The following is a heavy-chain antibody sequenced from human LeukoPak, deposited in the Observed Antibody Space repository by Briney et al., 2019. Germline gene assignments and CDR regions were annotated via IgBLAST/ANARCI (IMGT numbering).Heavy chain of an antibody. V-gene: IGHV3-23*01. D-gene: IGHD4-23*01. CDR1: GFTFSSYG. Sequence: GGTLRLSCAASGFTFSSYGMSWVRQAPGKGLEWVSAISGSGGSTYYADSVKGRFTISRDNSKNTLYLQMNSLRAEDTAVYYCARDKGGNLDYWGQGTLVTVSS. J-gene: IGHJ4*02. CDR2: ISGSGGST. CDR3: ARDKGGNLDY.